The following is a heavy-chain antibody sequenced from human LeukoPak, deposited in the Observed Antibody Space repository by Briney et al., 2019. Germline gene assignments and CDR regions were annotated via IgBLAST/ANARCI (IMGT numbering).Heavy chain of an antibody. CDR1: GFTFSSYS. J-gene: IGHJ4*02. Sequence: GGSLRLSCAASGFTFSSYSVNWVRQAPGKGLEWVSSISSSSSYIYYADSVKGRFTISRDNAKNSLYLQMNSLRAEDTAVYYCARGLAGHFDYWGQGTLVTVSS. CDR2: ISSSSSYI. V-gene: IGHV3-21*01. CDR3: ARGLAGHFDY. D-gene: IGHD6-19*01.